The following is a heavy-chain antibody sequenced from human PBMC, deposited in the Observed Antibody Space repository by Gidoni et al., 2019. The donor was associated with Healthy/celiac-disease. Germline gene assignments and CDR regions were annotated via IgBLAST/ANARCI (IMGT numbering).Heavy chain of an antibody. Sequence: EVQLVESGGGLVKPGRSLRLSCSASGFTFGDYGMSWFRQAPGKGLEWVGFIRSKAYGGTTEYAASVKGRFTISRDDSKSIAYLQMNSLKTEDTAVYYCTRGGSGLRDYHYYGMDVWGQGTTVTVSS. J-gene: IGHJ6*02. D-gene: IGHD4-17*01. CDR1: GFTFGDYG. CDR3: TRGGSGLRDYHYYGMDV. CDR2: IRSKAYGGTT. V-gene: IGHV3-49*05.